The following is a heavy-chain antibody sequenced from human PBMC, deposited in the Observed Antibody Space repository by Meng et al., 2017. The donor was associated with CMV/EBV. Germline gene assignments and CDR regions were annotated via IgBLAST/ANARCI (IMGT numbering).Heavy chain of an antibody. Sequence: GESLKISCAASGFTFSDYYMSWIRQAPGKGLEWVSYTSSSGSTIYYADSVKGRFTISRDNAKNSLYLQMNSLRAEDTAVYYCARDIGLSQQWQSNDWFDPWGQGTLVTVSS. V-gene: IGHV3-11*04. J-gene: IGHJ5*02. D-gene: IGHD6-19*01. CDR2: TSSSGSTI. CDR3: ARDIGLSQQWQSNDWFDP. CDR1: GFTFSDYY.